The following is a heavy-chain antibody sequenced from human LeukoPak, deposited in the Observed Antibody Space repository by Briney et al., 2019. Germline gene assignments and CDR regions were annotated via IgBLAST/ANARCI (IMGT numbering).Heavy chain of an antibody. CDR3: ARVGYCTKGVCMNYDY. J-gene: IGHJ4*02. CDR1: GYMFTAPY. V-gene: IGHV1-2*02. Sequence: ASVKVSCKASGYMFTAPYIHWMRQAPGQGLEWMGWINPNSGGTRYAQTFQGRITVTRDTSTSTAYMELSGLRDDDTVVYYCARVGYCTKGVCMNYDYWGQGTLVTVSS. CDR2: INPNSGGT. D-gene: IGHD2-8*01.